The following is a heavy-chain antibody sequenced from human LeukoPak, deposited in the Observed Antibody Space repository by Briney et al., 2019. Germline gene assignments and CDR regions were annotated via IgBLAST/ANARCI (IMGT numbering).Heavy chain of an antibody. CDR2: INAGNGNT. D-gene: IGHD3-10*01. CDR1: GYTFTSYA. V-gene: IGHV1-3*01. Sequence: ASVKVSCKASGYTFTSYAMHWVRQAPGQRLEWMGWINAGNGNTKYSQKFQGRVTITRDTSASTAYMELSSLRSEDTAVYYCARRGYYGSGSYYLTWFDPWGQGTLVTVSS. CDR3: ARRGYYGSGSYYLTWFDP. J-gene: IGHJ5*02.